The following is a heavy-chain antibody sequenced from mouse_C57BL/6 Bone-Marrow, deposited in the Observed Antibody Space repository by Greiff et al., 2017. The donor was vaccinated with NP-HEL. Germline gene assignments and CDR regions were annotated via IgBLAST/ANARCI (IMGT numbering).Heavy chain of an antibody. V-gene: IGHV1-82*01. J-gene: IGHJ3*01. Sequence: VKLQESGPELVKPGASVKISCKASGYAFSSSWMNWVKQRPGKGLEWIGRIYPGDGDTNYNGKFKGKATLTADKSSSTAYMQLSSLTSEDSAVYFCARDDGYYGFAWFAYWGQGTLVTVSA. CDR3: ARDDGYYGFAWFAY. CDR2: IYPGDGDT. CDR1: GYAFSSSW. D-gene: IGHD2-3*01.